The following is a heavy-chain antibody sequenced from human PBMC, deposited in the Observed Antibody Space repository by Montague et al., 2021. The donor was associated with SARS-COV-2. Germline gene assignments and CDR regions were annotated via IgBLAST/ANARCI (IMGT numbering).Heavy chain of an antibody. V-gene: IGHV4-59*12. Sequence: SETLSLTCTVSGGSISPYYWSWIRQSPGKGLECIGYTSYSGSTDYNPSLKSRVTISIDTSKNQFCLKLSSVTAADTAVYYCARWGEYYDSPYYYYAMDVWGQGTTVTVSS. D-gene: IGHD3-3*01. CDR3: ARWGEYYDSPYYYYAMDV. J-gene: IGHJ6*02. CDR2: TSYSGST. CDR1: GGSISPYY.